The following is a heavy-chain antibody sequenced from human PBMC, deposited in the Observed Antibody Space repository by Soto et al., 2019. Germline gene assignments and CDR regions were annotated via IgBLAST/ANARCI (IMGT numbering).Heavy chain of an antibody. V-gene: IGHV3-48*03. Sequence: EVQLVESGGGLVQPGDSLRLSCAAFGFTLSGYEMNWVRQAPGKGLEWVSHISDIDKTRYYADSVKGRFTISSDIAGGSVYLQMDSLRPEDMALYYWARSSCFYRPFDSWGQGTLVTVSS. CDR3: ARSSCFYRPFDS. J-gene: IGHJ4*02. CDR1: GFTLSGYE. CDR2: ISDIDKTR. D-gene: IGHD3-22*01.